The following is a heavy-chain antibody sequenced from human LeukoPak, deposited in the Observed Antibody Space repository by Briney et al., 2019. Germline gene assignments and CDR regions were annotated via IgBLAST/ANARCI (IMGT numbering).Heavy chain of an antibody. CDR2: MNPNSGNT. D-gene: IGHD3-9*01. V-gene: IGHV1-8*01. Sequence: ASVKVSCKASGYTFTSYDINWVRQATGQGLEWMGWMNPNSGNTGYAQKLQGRVTMTTDTSTSTAYMELRSLRSDDTAVYYCARVFTYYDILTGYYPYWGQGTLVTVSS. CDR3: ARVFTYYDILTGYYPY. CDR1: GYTFTSYD. J-gene: IGHJ4*02.